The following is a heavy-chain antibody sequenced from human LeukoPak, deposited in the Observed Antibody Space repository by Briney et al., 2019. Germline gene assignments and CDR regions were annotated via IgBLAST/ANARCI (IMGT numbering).Heavy chain of an antibody. J-gene: IGHJ4*02. CDR2: IIPLFCTP. V-gene: IGHV1-69*05. CDR3: ARDPLSDPPGDY. Sequence: IIPLFCTPNYAQTFQRRVTITTDESKSKDYMELSRRRAEDTAVYYCARDPLSDPPGDYWGQGTLVTVSS.